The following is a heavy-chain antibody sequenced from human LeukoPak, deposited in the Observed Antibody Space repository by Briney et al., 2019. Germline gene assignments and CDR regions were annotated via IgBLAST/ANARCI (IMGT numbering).Heavy chain of an antibody. J-gene: IGHJ3*02. D-gene: IGHD2-15*01. CDR1: GFTFSSYS. CDR3: AKDLGSGDAFDI. CDR2: ISYDGSNK. V-gene: IGHV3-30*18. Sequence: PGRSLRLSCAASGFTFSSYSMHWVRQAPGKGLEWLAVISYDGSNKYYADSVKGRFTISRDNSKNTLYLQMNSLRAEDTAVYYCAKDLGSGDAFDIWGQGTMVTVSS.